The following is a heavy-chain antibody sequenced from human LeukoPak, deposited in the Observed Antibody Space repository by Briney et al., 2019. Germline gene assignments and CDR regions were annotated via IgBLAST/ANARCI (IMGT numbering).Heavy chain of an antibody. V-gene: IGHV4-34*01. CDR2: INDSGST. CDR3: AKNNWFDP. J-gene: IGHJ5*02. Sequence: PSETLSLTGAVSGGSFSGHYWSWIRQPPGEGLEWIGEINDSGSTKYNPSLKSRVTISADTSKNQFSLKLSSVTAADTAVYYCAKNNWFDPWGQGTLVTVSS. CDR1: GGSFSGHY.